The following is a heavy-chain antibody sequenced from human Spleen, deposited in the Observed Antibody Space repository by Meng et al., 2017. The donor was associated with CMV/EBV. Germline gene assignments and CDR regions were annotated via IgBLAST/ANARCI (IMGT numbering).Heavy chain of an antibody. Sequence: YTFNTYFVHWVRQAPGQGLEWMGMTNPGGTSPTYARKFQGRLTMTRDTSTSTAFMELSSLRSEDAAVYFCARDRLIKTFYYYYGMDVWGQGTTVTVSS. D-gene: IGHD3-16*01. V-gene: IGHV1-46*02. CDR1: YTFNTYF. CDR2: TNPGGTSP. CDR3: ARDRLIKTFYYYYGMDV. J-gene: IGHJ6*02.